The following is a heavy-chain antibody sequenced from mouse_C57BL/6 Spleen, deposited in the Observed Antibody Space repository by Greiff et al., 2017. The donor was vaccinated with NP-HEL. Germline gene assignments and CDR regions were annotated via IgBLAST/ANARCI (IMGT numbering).Heavy chain of an antibody. D-gene: IGHD2-4*01. J-gene: IGHJ3*01. V-gene: IGHV1-54*01. CDR3: ARRTYDYPLAY. CDR2: INPGSGGT. CDR1: GYAFTNYL. Sequence: QVQLQQSGAELVRPGTSVKVSCKASGYAFTNYLIEWVKQRPGQGLEWIGVINPGSGGTNYNEKFKGKATLTADKSSSTAYMQLSSLTSEDSAVYFCARRTYDYPLAYWGQGTLVTVSA.